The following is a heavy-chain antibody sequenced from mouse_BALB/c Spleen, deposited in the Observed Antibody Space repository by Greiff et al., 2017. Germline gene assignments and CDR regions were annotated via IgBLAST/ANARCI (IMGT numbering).Heavy chain of an antibody. V-gene: IGHV1-14*01. J-gene: IGHJ4*01. CDR2: INPYNDGT. D-gene: IGHD2-4*01. Sequence: VQLKQSGPELVKPGASVKMSCKASGYTFTSYVMHWVKQKPGQGLEWIGYINPYNDGTKYNEKFKGKATLTSDKSSSTAYMELSSLTSEDSAVYYCAREGVSTMITTDAMDYWGQGTSVTVSS. CDR3: AREGVSTMITTDAMDY. CDR1: GYTFTSYV.